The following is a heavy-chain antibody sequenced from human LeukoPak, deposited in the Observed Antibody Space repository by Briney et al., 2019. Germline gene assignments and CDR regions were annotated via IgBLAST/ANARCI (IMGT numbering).Heavy chain of an antibody. CDR1: GFTFSSYG. J-gene: IGHJ6*03. V-gene: IGHV3-23*01. D-gene: IGHD6-19*01. CDR2: ISGSGGST. Sequence: GGTLRLSCAAPGFTFSSYGMSWVRQAPGKGLEWVSAISGSGGSTYYADSVKGRFTISRDNSKNTLYLQMNSLRAEDTAVYYCAKGSSGWYIYYYYYMDVWGKGTTVTISS. CDR3: AKGSSGWYIYYYYYMDV.